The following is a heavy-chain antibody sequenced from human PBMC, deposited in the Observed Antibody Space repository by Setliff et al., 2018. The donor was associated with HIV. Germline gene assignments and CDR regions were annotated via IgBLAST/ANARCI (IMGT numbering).Heavy chain of an antibody. CDR2: IYSSGST. V-gene: IGHV3-53*01. CDR1: GFTVTGSD. J-gene: IGHJ3*02. Sequence: GGSLRLSCVGSGFTVTGSDRSWVRQAPGKGLEWVSLIYSSGSTHYADSVKGRFTMSRDSSKNTVYLQMDTLRAEDTAVYYCARRPVMGEAIWGQGTMVTVSS. CDR3: ARRPVMGEAI. D-gene: IGHD3-16*01.